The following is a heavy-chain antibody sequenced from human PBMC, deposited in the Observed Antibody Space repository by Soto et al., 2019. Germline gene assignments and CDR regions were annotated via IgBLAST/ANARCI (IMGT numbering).Heavy chain of an antibody. J-gene: IGHJ4*02. CDR2: IKQDGSEK. Sequence: GSLRLSCAVSGFTFSSFWMSWVRQAPGKGLEWVATIKQDGSEKYYVDSVKGRFTISRGNAENSLYLHMNSLSAEDTAVYFCARDVGYDYVNWGQGTLVTVSS. D-gene: IGHD5-12*01. CDR3: ARDVGYDYVN. CDR1: GFTFSSFW. V-gene: IGHV3-7*01.